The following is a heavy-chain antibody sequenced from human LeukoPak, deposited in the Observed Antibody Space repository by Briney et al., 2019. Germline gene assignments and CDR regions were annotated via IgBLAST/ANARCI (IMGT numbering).Heavy chain of an antibody. CDR2: INPKSGGT. J-gene: IGHJ5*02. CDR3: ARDAALIVGATTLNWFDP. CDR1: GYTFTGYY. Sequence: GASVKVSCKASGYTFTGYYMHWVRQAPGQGLEWMGWINPKSGGTNYAQKFQGRVTMTRDTSISTAYMELSRLRSDDTAVYYCARDAALIVGATTLNWFDPWGQRTLVTVSS. D-gene: IGHD1-26*01. V-gene: IGHV1-2*02.